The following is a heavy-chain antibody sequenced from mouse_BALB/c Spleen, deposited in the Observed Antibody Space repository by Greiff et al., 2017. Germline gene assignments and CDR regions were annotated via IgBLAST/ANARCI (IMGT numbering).Heavy chain of an antibody. Sequence: QVQLQQSGPGLVQPSQSLSITCTVSGFSLTSYGVHWVRQSPGKGLEWLGVIWSGGSTDYNAAFISGLSISKDNSKSQVFFKMNSLQANDTAIYYCARNNYGSSYAWFAYWGQGTLVTVSA. CDR2: IWSGGST. CDR1: GFSLTSYG. V-gene: IGHV2-2*02. J-gene: IGHJ3*01. D-gene: IGHD1-1*01. CDR3: ARNNYGSSYAWFAY.